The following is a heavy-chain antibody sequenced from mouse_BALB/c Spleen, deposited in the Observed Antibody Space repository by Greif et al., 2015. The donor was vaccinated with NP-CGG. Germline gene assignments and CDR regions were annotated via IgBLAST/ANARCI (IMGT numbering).Heavy chain of an antibody. Sequence: VQLQQSGAELVKPGVSVKLSCTASGFNIKDTYMHWVKQRPEQGLEWIGRIDPANGNTKYDPKFQGKATITADTSSNTAYLQLSSLTSEDTAVYYCARWDWYFDVWGAGTTVTVSS. V-gene: IGHV14-3*02. J-gene: IGHJ1*01. CDR2: IDPANGNT. CDR1: GFNIKDTY. CDR3: ARWDWYFDV.